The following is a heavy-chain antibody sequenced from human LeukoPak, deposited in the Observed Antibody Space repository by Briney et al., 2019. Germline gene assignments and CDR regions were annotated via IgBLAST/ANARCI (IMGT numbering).Heavy chain of an antibody. CDR1: GGSFSGYY. CDR3: ARHYGP. J-gene: IGHJ4*02. Sequence: SETLSLTCAVYGGSFSGYYWSWIRQPPGKGPEWIGEINHSGSTNYNPSLKSRVTISVDTSKNQFSLKLNSVTATDTAVYYCARHYGPWGQGTLVTVSS. D-gene: IGHD3-16*01. CDR2: INHSGST. V-gene: IGHV4-34*01.